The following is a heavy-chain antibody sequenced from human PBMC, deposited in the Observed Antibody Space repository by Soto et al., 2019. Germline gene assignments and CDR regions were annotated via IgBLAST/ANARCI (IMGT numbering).Heavy chain of an antibody. CDR1: GGSISSSSYY. Sequence: SETLSLTCTVSGGSISSSSYYWGWIRQPPGKGLEWIGSIYYSGSTYYNPSLKSRVTISVDTSKNQFSLKLSSVTAADTAVYYCARFIVGGDYYGMDVWGQGTTVTVSS. J-gene: IGHJ6*02. V-gene: IGHV4-39*07. CDR3: ARFIVGGDYYGMDV. CDR2: IYYSGST. D-gene: IGHD1-26*01.